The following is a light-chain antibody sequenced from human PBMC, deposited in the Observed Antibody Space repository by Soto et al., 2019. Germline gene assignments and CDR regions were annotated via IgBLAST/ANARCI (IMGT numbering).Light chain of an antibody. CDR1: QAIAGW. V-gene: IGKV1-12*01. J-gene: IGKJ1*01. CDR3: QQAHSFPWT. CDR2: AAA. Sequence: DLQMTQSPSSVSASVGDRVTINCRASQAIAGWLAWYKQKPGRAPKLLIYAAAVLQSGVPLRFSGGGSGTDFNLTISSLQPEDFATYYCQQAHSFPWTFGQGTKVEIK.